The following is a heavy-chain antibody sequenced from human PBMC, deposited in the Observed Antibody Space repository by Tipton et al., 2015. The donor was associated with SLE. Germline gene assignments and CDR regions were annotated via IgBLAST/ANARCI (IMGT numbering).Heavy chain of an antibody. Sequence: TLSLTCTVSGGSISSYYWSWIRQPPGKGLEWIGYIYYSGSTNYNPSLKSRVTISVDTSKNQLSLKLSSVTAADTAVYYCASVDYGDYWYWGQGTLVTVSS. CDR1: GGSISSYY. J-gene: IGHJ4*02. CDR3: ASVDYGDYWY. D-gene: IGHD4-17*01. V-gene: IGHV4-59*07. CDR2: IYYSGST.